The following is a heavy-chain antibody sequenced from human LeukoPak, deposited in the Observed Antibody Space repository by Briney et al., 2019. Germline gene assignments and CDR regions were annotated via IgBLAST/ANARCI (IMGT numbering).Heavy chain of an antibody. CDR2: IYHSGST. J-gene: IGHJ4*02. CDR3: AREAGGNSYFDY. D-gene: IGHD4-23*01. Sequence: SETLSLTCTVSGGSISSYYWSWIRQPPGKGLEWIGSIYHSGSTYYNPSLKSRVTISVDTSKNQFSLRLSSVTAADTAVYYCAREAGGNSYFDYCGQGILVTVSS. CDR1: GGSISSYY. V-gene: IGHV4-38-2*02.